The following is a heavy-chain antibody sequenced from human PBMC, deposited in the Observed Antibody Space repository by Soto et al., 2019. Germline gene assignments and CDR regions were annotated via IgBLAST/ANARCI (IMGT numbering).Heavy chain of an antibody. CDR2: IYYSGST. CDR1: GGSISSGGYY. V-gene: IGHV4-31*03. J-gene: IGHJ6*03. D-gene: IGHD5-12*01. Sequence: QVQLQESGPGLVKPSQTLSLTCTVSGGSISSGGYYWSWIRQHPGKGLEWIGYIYYSGSTYYNPSLKSRVTLSVDTSKNQFSLKLSSVTAADTAVYYCAREDGYSGYDSHYYYYMDVWGKGTTITVSS. CDR3: AREDGYSGYDSHYYYYMDV.